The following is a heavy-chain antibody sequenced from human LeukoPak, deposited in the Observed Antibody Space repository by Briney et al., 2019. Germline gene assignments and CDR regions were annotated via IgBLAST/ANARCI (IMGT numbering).Heavy chain of an antibody. CDR2: IDSSSSYI. D-gene: IGHD1-7*01. Sequence: GGSLRLSCAASGFTFSSYSINWVRQAPGKGLEWVSSIDSSSSYIYYADSVKGRFTISRDNAKDSLFLQMNSLRVEDTAVYYCARPGITGTMGYGAFDIWGQGTRVTVSS. J-gene: IGHJ3*02. V-gene: IGHV3-21*01. CDR1: GFTFSSYS. CDR3: ARPGITGTMGYGAFDI.